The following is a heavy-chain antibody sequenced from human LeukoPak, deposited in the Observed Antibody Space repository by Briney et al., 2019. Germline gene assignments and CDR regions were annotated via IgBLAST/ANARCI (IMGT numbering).Heavy chain of an antibody. Sequence: GSLRLSCAASGFTLSSYEMNWVRQAPGKGLEWVSYISSSGSTIYYADSVKGRFTISRDNAKNSLYLQMNSLRAEDTAVYYCAELGITMIGGVWGKGTTVTISS. D-gene: IGHD3-10*02. CDR3: AELGITMIGGV. CDR1: GFTLSSYE. V-gene: IGHV3-48*03. J-gene: IGHJ6*04. CDR2: ISSSGSTI.